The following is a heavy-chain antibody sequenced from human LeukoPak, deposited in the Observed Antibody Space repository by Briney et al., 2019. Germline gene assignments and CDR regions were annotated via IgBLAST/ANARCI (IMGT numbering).Heavy chain of an antibody. V-gene: IGHV3-49*03. CDR1: GFTFGDYA. Sequence: GGSLRLSCTASGFTFGDYAMSWFRQAPGKGLEWVGFIRSKAYGGTKEYAASGKGRFTISRDDSKSIAYLQMNSLKPEDTAVYYCTRGSSYYYDSSGHLSYWGQGTLVTVSS. CDR3: TRGSSYYYDSSGHLSY. CDR2: IRSKAYGGTK. D-gene: IGHD3-22*01. J-gene: IGHJ4*02.